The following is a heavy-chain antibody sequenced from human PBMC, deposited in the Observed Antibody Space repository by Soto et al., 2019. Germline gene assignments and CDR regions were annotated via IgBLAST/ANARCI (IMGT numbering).Heavy chain of an antibody. CDR2: IKQDESEK. D-gene: IGHD4-4*01. J-gene: IGHJ5*02. Sequence: EVQLVESGGGLVQPGGSLRLSCTASGFTFSDSWMTWVRQAPGKGLGWVARIKQDESEKKYADSVKGRFSISRDNAKNSMYLQMDSLRGEDTAVYYCVRGGSNYASWGQGTLVTVSS. CDR3: VRGGSNYAS. V-gene: IGHV3-7*01. CDR1: GFTFSDSW.